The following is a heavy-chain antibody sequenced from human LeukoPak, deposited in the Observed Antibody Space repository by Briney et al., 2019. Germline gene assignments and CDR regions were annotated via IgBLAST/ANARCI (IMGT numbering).Heavy chain of an antibody. V-gene: IGHV3-48*03. D-gene: IGHD3-10*02. CDR1: GFTFSTYA. CDR3: AELGITMIGGV. CDR2: ISSSGSTI. J-gene: IGHJ6*04. Sequence: GGTLRLSCAASGFTFSTYAMSWVRQAPGKGLEWVSYISSSGSTIYYADSVKGRFTISRDNAKNSLYLQMNSLRAEDTAVYYCAELGITMIGGVWGKGTTVTISS.